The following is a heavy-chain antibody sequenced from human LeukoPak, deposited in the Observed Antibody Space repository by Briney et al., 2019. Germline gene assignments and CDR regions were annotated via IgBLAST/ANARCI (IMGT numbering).Heavy chain of an antibody. Sequence: GPLRLSWGASGFRFRNNWMTWGRQAPGKGLEGVANIKQEGREKYYVDSVKGRFTISRDNAKNSLFLQMNGLRAEDSAVYYCARDVSDENGSSSRIHLDSWGQGTLVSVSS. CDR1: GFRFRNNW. CDR2: IKQEGREK. V-gene: IGHV3-7*01. J-gene: IGHJ4*02. D-gene: IGHD6-6*01. CDR3: ARDVSDENGSSSRIHLDS.